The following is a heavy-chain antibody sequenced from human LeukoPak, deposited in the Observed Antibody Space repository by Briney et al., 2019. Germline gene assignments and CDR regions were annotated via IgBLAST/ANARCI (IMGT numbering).Heavy chain of an antibody. V-gene: IGHV1-24*01. J-gene: IGHJ3*02. Sequence: VASVKVSCKVSGYTLTELSMHWVRQAPGKGLGWMGGFDPEDGETIYPQKFRGRVTMTEDTSTDTAYMELSSLRSEDTAVYYCATPSGSYAGDAFDIWGQGTMVTVSS. CDR1: GYTLTELS. CDR2: FDPEDGET. CDR3: ATPSGSYAGDAFDI. D-gene: IGHD1-26*01.